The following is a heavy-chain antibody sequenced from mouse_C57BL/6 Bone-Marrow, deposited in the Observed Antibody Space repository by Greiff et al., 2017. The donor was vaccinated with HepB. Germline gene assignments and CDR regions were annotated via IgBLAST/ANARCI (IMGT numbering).Heavy chain of an antibody. J-gene: IGHJ3*01. CDR1: GYTFTDYY. V-gene: IGHV1-19*01. D-gene: IGHD3-2*02. CDR3: ARDSSGPGFAY. CDR2: INPYNGGT. Sequence: VQLQQSGPVLVKPGASVKMSCKASGYTFTDYYMNWVKQSHGKSLEWIGVINPYNGGTSYNQKFKGKATLTVDKSSSTAYMELNSLTSEDSAVYYCARDSSGPGFAYWGQGTLVTVSA.